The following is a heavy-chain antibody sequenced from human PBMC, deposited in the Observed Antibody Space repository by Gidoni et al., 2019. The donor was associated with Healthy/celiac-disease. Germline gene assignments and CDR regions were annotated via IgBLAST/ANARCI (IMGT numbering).Heavy chain of an antibody. CDR2: ISYDGSNK. V-gene: IGHV3-30-3*01. D-gene: IGHD1-26*01. J-gene: IGHJ4*02. CDR1: GFTFSSYA. Sequence: QVQLVESGGGVVQPGRSLRLSCAASGFTFSSYAMHWCRQAPGKGREWVAVISYDGSNKYYADSVNGRFTISRDNSKNTLYLQMNSLRAEDTAVYYCARGGSYYETLDYWGQGTLVTVSS. CDR3: ARGGSYYETLDY.